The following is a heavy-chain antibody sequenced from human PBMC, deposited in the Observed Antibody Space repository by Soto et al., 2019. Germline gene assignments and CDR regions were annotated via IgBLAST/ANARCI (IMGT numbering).Heavy chain of an antibody. CDR1: GFTFSSYG. CDR3: ACDSSRFCSGGSCYSGGFDY. D-gene: IGHD2-15*01. CDR2: ISYDGSNK. Sequence: HPGGSLRLSCAASGFTFSSYGMHWVRQAPGKGLERVAVISYDGSNKYYADSVKGRFTISRDNSKNTLYVQMNSLRGEDTAVYHCACDSSRFCSGGSCYSGGFDYWGQGTLVTVSS. J-gene: IGHJ4*02. V-gene: IGHV3-30*03.